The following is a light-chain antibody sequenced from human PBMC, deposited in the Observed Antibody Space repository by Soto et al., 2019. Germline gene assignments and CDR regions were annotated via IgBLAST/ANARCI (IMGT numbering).Light chain of an antibody. CDR1: QSVSSY. J-gene: IGKJ3*01. V-gene: IGKV3-11*01. Sequence: EIVLTQSPATLSLSPGERATLSCRASQSVSSYLAWYQQKPGQAPRLLIYYASNRATGIPARLSGSGSGTDFTLTISSLVPEDFAVYYCQQRSNWPPEGTFGPGTKVDIK. CDR2: YAS. CDR3: QQRSNWPPEGT.